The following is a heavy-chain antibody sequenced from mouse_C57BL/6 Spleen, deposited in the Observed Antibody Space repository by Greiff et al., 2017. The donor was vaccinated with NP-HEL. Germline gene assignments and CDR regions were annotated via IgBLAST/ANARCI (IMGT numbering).Heavy chain of an antibody. CDR1: GFTFSDYY. Sequence: DVKLVESEGGLVQPGSSMKLSCTASGFTFSDYYMAWVRQVPEKGLEWVANINYDGSSTYYLDSLKSRFIISRDNAKNILYLQMSSLKSEDTATYYCARAAYGDYAMDYWGQGTSVTVSS. V-gene: IGHV5-16*01. J-gene: IGHJ4*01. CDR2: INYDGSST. CDR3: ARAAYGDYAMDY. D-gene: IGHD1-1*02.